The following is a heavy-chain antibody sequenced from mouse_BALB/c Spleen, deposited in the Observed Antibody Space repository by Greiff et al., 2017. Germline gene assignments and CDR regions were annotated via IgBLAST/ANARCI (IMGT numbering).Heavy chain of an antibody. CDR2: ISSGGSYT. J-gene: IGHJ2*01. CDR1: GFTFSSYG. D-gene: IGHD1-2*01. CDR3: ARQGLRPYFDY. Sequence: EVQRVESGGDLVKPGGSLKLSCAASGFTFSSYGMSWVRQTPDKRLEWVATISSGGSYTYYPDSVKGRFTISRDNAKNTLYLQMSSLKSEDTAMYYCARQGLRPYFDYWGQGTTLTVSS. V-gene: IGHV5-6*01.